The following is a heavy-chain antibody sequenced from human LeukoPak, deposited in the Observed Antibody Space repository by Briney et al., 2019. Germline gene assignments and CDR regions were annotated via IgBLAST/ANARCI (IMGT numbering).Heavy chain of an antibody. J-gene: IGHJ3*02. CDR2: ISYDGSNK. Sequence: SGGSLRLSCAASGFTFSNYGMHWVRQAPGKGLEWVAVISYDGSNKYYADSVKGRFTISRDNSKNTLYLQMNSLRAEDTAVYYCARLGFTMIVARAFDIWGQGTMVTVSS. V-gene: IGHV3-30*03. CDR3: ARLGFTMIVARAFDI. CDR1: GFTFSNYG. D-gene: IGHD3-22*01.